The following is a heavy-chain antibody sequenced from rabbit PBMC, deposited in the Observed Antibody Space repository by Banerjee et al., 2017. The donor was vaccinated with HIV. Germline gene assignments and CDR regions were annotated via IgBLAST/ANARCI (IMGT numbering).Heavy chain of an antibody. CDR3: ARDLASVVGWNFNL. D-gene: IGHD3-1*01. CDR2: INVITGKA. V-gene: IGHV1S45*01. J-gene: IGHJ4*01. CDR1: GFSFSNKAV. Sequence: QEQLVESGEAWSSLRDPCTASGFSFSNKAVMCWVRQAPGKGLEWIACINVITGKAVYASWAKGRFTLSKTSSTTVTLQMTSLTAADTATYFCARDLASVVGWNFNLWGPGTLVTVS.